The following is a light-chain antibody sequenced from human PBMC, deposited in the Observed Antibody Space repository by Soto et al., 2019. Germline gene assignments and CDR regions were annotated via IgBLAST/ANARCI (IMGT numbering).Light chain of an antibody. J-gene: IGLJ3*02. V-gene: IGLV2-18*02. CDR3: CSHTTSSTFV. CDR1: SSDIGGHDR. CDR2: AVS. Sequence: QSALTQPPSVSGSPGQSVTISCTGTSSDIGGHDRVSWYHQPPGTVPKLIIFAVSHRPSGVPDRFSGSKSGNTASLIISGLQAEDEGDYYCCSHTTSSTFVFGGGTKLTV.